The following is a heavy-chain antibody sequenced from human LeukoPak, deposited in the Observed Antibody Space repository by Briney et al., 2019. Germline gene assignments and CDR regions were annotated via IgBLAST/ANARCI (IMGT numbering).Heavy chain of an antibody. CDR2: IYHTGTT. CDR3: ARRLPDSYFDY. J-gene: IGHJ4*02. Sequence: SETLPLTCTVSGGSISSGGFYWSWIRQHPGKGLEWIGYIYHTGTTYYNPSLKSRVIISVDTSKNQFSLQLSSVTAADTAVYYCARRLPDSYFDYWGQGTLVTVSS. CDR1: GGSISSGGFY. V-gene: IGHV4-31*03.